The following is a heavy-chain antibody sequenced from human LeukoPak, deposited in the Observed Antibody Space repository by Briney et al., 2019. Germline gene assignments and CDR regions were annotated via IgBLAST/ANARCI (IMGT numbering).Heavy chain of an antibody. J-gene: IGHJ6*03. Sequence: SVKVSCKASGGSFSSYAISWVRQAPGQGLKWMGRITPIFGTANYAQRFQDRVTITADIVSSTAYMELTSLTSGDTAVYFCAKQGAARQDYYMDVWGNGTTVTVSS. CDR1: GGSFSSYA. CDR3: AKQGAARQDYYMDV. D-gene: IGHD5-18*01. CDR2: ITPIFGTA. V-gene: IGHV1-69*06.